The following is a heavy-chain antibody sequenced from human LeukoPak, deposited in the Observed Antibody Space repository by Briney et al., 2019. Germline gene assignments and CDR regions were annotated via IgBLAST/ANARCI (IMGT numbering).Heavy chain of an antibody. J-gene: IGHJ4*02. D-gene: IGHD6-19*01. V-gene: IGHV3-33*06. Sequence: GGSLRLSCAASGFTFSSYGMHWVRQAPGKGLEWVAVIWYDGSNKYYADSVKGRFTISRDNSKNTLYLQTDSLRAEDTAVYYCAKVQAASSGWYFDYWGQGTLVTVSS. CDR1: GFTFSSYG. CDR3: AKVQAASSGWYFDY. CDR2: IWYDGSNK.